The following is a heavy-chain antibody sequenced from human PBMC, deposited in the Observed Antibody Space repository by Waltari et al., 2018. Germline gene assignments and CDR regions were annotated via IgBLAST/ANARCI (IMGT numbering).Heavy chain of an antibody. CDR2: IYPGNSDT. V-gene: IGHV5-51*01. J-gene: IGHJ4*02. CDR1: GYSFTRYW. D-gene: IGHD6-13*01. Sequence: EVQLVQSGVEVKKPGESIKISCKGSGYSFTRYWIGWVRQMPGTGLEWMWIIYPGNSDTRYSPSVQGQVTISADKSISTAYLQWSSLKASDTAMYYCAIPGGGSSWYYFDYWGQGTLVTVSS. CDR3: AIPGGGSSWYYFDY.